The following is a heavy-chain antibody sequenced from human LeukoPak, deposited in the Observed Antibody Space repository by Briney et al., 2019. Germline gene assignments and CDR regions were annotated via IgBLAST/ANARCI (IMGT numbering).Heavy chain of an antibody. J-gene: IGHJ4*02. D-gene: IGHD2-15*01. CDR1: GGSFSGYY. Sequence: PSETLSLTCAVYGGSFSGYYWSWIRQPPGKGLEWIGEINHSGSTNYNPSLKSRVTISVDTSKNQFSLKLSSVTAADTAVYYCAARRSGRRIVVVVAATFDYWGQGTLVTVSS. CDR2: INHSGST. V-gene: IGHV4-34*01. CDR3: AARRSGRRIVVVVAATFDY.